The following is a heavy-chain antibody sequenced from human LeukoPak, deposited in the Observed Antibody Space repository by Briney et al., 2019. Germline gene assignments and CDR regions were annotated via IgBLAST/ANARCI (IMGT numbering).Heavy chain of an antibody. J-gene: IGHJ6*03. D-gene: IGHD2/OR15-2a*01. CDR1: GYSISSGYY. Sequence: SETLSLTCTVSGYSISSGYYWGWIRQPPGKGLEWIGSTYHSGSTYYNPSLKSRVTISVDTSKNQFSLKLSSVTAADTAVYYCARDRIVSPYYYYYYMDVWGKGTTVTVSS. V-gene: IGHV4-38-2*02. CDR2: TYHSGST. CDR3: ARDRIVSPYYYYYYMDV.